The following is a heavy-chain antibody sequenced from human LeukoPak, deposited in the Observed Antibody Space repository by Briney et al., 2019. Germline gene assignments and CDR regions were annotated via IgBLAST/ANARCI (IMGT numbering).Heavy chain of an antibody. V-gene: IGHV3-74*01. J-gene: IGHJ4*02. CDR3: ARDVGGAGSH. D-gene: IGHD3-10*01. CDR2: IDEYGTTI. CDR1: GYTFTRYW. Sequence: GGSLRLSCVASGYTFTRYWMHWIRQAPGEGLVWVARIDEYGTTIDYADSVRDRFTISRDNARNTLYLHMNSLKAEDTAMYYCARDVGGAGSHWGQGSLVTVSS.